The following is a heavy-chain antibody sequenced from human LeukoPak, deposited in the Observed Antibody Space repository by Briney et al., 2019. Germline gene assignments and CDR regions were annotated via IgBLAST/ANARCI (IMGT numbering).Heavy chain of an antibody. V-gene: IGHV3-66*01. J-gene: IGHJ4*02. CDR1: ALTVGINY. Sequence: GGSLRLSCAASALTVGINYMSWVRPAPGEGRGWVSGIYSGGSTYYADSVKGRFTISRDNSKNTLYLQMNSLRAEDTAVYYCASTFYGDSPPYWGQGTLVTVSS. D-gene: IGHD4-17*01. CDR2: IYSGGST. CDR3: ASTFYGDSPPY.